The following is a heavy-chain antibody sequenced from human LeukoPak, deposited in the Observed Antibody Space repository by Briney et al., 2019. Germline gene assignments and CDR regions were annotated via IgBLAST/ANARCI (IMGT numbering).Heavy chain of an antibody. J-gene: IGHJ3*02. Sequence: GGSLRLSCAASGFTFSSYAMSWVRQAPGNGLEWVASIKQDGSEKYCVDSVKGRFTISRDNAKNSLFLQMNSLRAEDTAVYYCARRYKLASDIWGQGTMVTVSS. CDR1: GFTFSSYA. CDR3: ARRYKLASDI. D-gene: IGHD1-1*01. CDR2: IKQDGSEK. V-gene: IGHV3-7*04.